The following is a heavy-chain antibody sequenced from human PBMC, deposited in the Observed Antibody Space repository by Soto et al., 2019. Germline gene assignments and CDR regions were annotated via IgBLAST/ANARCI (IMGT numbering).Heavy chain of an antibody. CDR1: GFTFGDYY. D-gene: IGHD6-13*01. V-gene: IGHV3-11*01. CDR3: SRAAAAGPGSWY. CDR2: ISSRGSST. Sequence: QVQLVESGGGLVKPGGSLRLSCAASGFTFGDYYMSWIRQAPGKGLAWVSYISSRGSSTYYVDSVRGRFTISRDNAKISLYLQIDSLGAEDTAVYYCSRAAAAGPGSWYWGQGTRVTVSS. J-gene: IGHJ4*02.